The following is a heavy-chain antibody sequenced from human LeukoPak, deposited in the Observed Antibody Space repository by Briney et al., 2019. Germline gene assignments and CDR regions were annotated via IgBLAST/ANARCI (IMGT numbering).Heavy chain of an antibody. CDR1: GGSISSYY. D-gene: IGHD6-13*01. Sequence: SETLSLTCTVSGGSISSYYWSWIRQPPGKGLEWIGYIYYSGSTNYNPSLKSRVTISVDKSKNQFSLKLSSVTAADTAVYYCASSVAAAAGTLDYWGQGTLVTVSS. CDR2: IYYSGST. CDR3: ASSVAAAAGTLDY. J-gene: IGHJ4*02. V-gene: IGHV4-59*12.